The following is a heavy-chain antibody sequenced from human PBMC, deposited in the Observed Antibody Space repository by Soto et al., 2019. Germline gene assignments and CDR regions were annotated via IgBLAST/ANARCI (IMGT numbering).Heavy chain of an antibody. J-gene: IGHJ5*02. CDR3: AKGGGYSYGYWFDP. Sequence: GESLKISCAASGFTFSSYAMSWVRQAPGKGLEWVSAISGSGGSTYYADSVKGRFTISRDNSKNTLYLQMNSLRAEDTAVYYCAKGGGYSYGYWFDPWGQGTLVTVSS. CDR2: ISGSGGST. D-gene: IGHD5-18*01. V-gene: IGHV3-23*01. CDR1: GFTFSSYA.